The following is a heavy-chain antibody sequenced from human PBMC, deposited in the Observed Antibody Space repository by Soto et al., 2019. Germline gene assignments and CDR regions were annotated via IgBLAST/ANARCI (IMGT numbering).Heavy chain of an antibody. V-gene: IGHV4-30-4*01. J-gene: IGHJ6*02. CDR2: IYYSGST. Sequence: PSETLSLTCTVSGGSISSGNYYWSWIRQPPGKGLEWIGYIYYSGSTYYSPSLKSRVTISVDTSKNQFSLKLSSVTAADTAVYYCARVVSRYGGNHYYYYGMDAWGQGTTVTVSS. CDR1: GGSISSGNYY. D-gene: IGHD4-17*01. CDR3: ARVVSRYGGNHYYYYGMDA.